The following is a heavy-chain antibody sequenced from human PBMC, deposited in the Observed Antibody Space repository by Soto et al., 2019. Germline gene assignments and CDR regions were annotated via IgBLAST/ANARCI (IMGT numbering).Heavy chain of an antibody. Sequence: QVQLVESGGGVVQPGRSLRLSCEGSGFMFSNNGMHWVRQTPGKGLEWVAFMSYDGSDTFYADSVKGRFTISRDYSKNTLFLHMSNLRSEDMAMYYCTIVRVADSALDLWGQGTLVTVSS. CDR3: TIVRVADSALDL. V-gene: IGHV3-30*03. CDR2: MSYDGSDT. D-gene: IGHD3-10*01. J-gene: IGHJ5*02. CDR1: GFMFSNNG.